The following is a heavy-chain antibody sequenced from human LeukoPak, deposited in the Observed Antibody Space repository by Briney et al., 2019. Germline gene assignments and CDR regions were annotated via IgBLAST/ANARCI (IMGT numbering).Heavy chain of an antibody. CDR3: AKAGWYDYYYGMDV. CDR1: GFIFNNYA. CDR2: ISAGGDDT. Sequence: PGGSLRLSCAVSGFIFNNYAMNWVRQAPGKGLEWVSIISAGGDDTKNADSVKGRFTISRDNSKNTLYLQMNSLRAEDTAVYYCAKAGWYDYYYGMDVWGQGTTVTVSS. V-gene: IGHV3-23*01. D-gene: IGHD6-19*01. J-gene: IGHJ6*02.